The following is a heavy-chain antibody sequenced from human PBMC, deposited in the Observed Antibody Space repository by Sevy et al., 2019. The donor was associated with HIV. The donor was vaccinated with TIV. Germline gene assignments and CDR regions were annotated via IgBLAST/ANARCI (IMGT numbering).Heavy chain of an antibody. V-gene: IGHV3-72*01. CDR3: ATHAGIAAAGRVFDY. Sequence: GGSLRLSCVASGFTFSDHYMEWVRQAPGKGLEWVGRTRNKADGYTTEYAASVKGRFTISRDESKNSLYVQMNSLKTEDTAVYYCATHAGIAAAGRVFDYWGQGTLVAVSS. CDR2: TRNKADGYTT. CDR1: GFTFSDHY. D-gene: IGHD6-13*01. J-gene: IGHJ4*02.